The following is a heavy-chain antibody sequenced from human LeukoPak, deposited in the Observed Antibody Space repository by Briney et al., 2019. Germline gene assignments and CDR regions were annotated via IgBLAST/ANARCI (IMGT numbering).Heavy chain of an antibody. Sequence: GRSLRLSCAASGFTFTNYAIHWVRQAPGKGLEWVAVISYDGSNKYYADSVEGRFTISRDNSKNTLFLQMNSLRAEDTALYYCARAHIVVVVAAPDYWGQGTLVTVSS. V-gene: IGHV3-30-3*01. CDR3: ARAHIVVVVAAPDY. J-gene: IGHJ4*02. CDR2: ISYDGSNK. D-gene: IGHD2-15*01. CDR1: GFTFTNYA.